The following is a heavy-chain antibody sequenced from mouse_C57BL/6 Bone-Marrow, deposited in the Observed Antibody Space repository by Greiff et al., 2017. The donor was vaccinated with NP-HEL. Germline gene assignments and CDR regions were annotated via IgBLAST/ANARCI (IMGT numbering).Heavy chain of an antibody. D-gene: IGHD3-2*02. J-gene: IGHJ3*01. CDR2: IDPANGNT. V-gene: IGHV14-3*01. CDR1: GFNIKNTY. Sequence: EVQLQESVAELVRPGASVKLSCTASGFNIKNTYMHWVKQRPEQGLEWIGRIDPANGNTKYAPKFQGKATITADTSSNTAYLQLSSLTSEDTAIYYCASFTAQATVWFAYWGQGTLVTVSA. CDR3: ASFTAQATVWFAY.